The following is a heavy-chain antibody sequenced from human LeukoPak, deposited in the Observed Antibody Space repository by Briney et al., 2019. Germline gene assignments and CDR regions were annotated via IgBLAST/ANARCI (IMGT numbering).Heavy chain of an antibody. D-gene: IGHD3-3*01. Sequence: SETRSFTGTVSGGAMNSQFWSWIRQRPGKGLDWIGNIYYNGNANDNPSLKSRLTMSVDTSTNQFSRRVTSVTAADTAIYYCARAPTIFGAVQRFDPWGQGTLVTVSS. V-gene: IGHV4-59*11. CDR1: GGAMNSQF. CDR3: ARAPTIFGAVQRFDP. J-gene: IGHJ5*02. CDR2: IYYNGNA.